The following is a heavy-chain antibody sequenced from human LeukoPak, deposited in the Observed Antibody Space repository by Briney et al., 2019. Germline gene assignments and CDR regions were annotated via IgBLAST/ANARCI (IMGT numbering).Heavy chain of an antibody. D-gene: IGHD3-10*01. J-gene: IGHJ4*02. V-gene: IGHV3-30*18. CDR2: MSYDGSNK. Sequence: PGRSLRLSCAASGSTFSSYGMHWVRQAPGKGLEWVAVMSYDGSNKYYADSVKGRFTISRDNSKNTLYLQMNSLRAEDTAVYYCAKDYAEDTMVWGVMGGYWGQGTLVTVSS. CDR1: GSTFSSYG. CDR3: AKDYAEDTMVWGVMGGY.